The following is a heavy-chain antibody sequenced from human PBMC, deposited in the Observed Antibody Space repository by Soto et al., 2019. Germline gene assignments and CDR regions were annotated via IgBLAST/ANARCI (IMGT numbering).Heavy chain of an antibody. Sequence: SVKVSCKASGGTFSSYAISWVRQAPGRGLEWMGGIIPIFGTANYAQKFQGRVTITADESTSTAYMELSSLRSEDTAVYYCARGLHYDILTGYYLNYYYGMDVWGQGTTVTVSS. V-gene: IGHV1-69*13. CDR2: IIPIFGTA. CDR3: ARGLHYDILTGYYLNYYYGMDV. D-gene: IGHD3-9*01. CDR1: GGTFSSYA. J-gene: IGHJ6*02.